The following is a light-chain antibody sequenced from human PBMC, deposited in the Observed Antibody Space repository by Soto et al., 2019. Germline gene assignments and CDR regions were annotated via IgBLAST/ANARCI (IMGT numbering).Light chain of an antibody. CDR2: DTY. CDR1: HTVGTT. J-gene: IGKJ4*01. CDR3: QRFNGWPLA. Sequence: IELTQSPAALSVFPVERATLSCWASHTVGTTLNWYQQKPGQTPRLLIYDTYIRATGVPARFSGSGSGTEFSLTIASVQSEDFGVYYSQRFNGWPLALGRGTKVDIK. V-gene: IGKV3-15*01.